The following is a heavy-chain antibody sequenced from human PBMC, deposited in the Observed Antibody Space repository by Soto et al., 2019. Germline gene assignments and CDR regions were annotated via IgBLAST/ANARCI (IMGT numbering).Heavy chain of an antibody. CDR2: INHSGST. V-gene: IGHV4-34*01. CDR1: GGSFSCYY. D-gene: IGHD3-10*01. J-gene: IGHJ5*02. Sequence: SETLSLTCAVYGGSFSCYYWSWIRQPPGKGLEWIGEINHSGSTNYNPSLKSRVTISVDTSKNQFSLKLSSVTAADTAVYYCARXRYFYYYGAGSPNWFDPWGQGTLVTVSS. CDR3: ARXRYFYYYGAGSPNWFDP.